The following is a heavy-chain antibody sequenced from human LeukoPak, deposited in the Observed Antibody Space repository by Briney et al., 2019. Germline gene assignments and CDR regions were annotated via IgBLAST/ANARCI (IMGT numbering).Heavy chain of an antibody. V-gene: IGHV3-30-3*01. J-gene: IGHJ4*02. CDR3: ARGAGGLRFLEWLLSYFDY. Sequence: PGGSLRLSCAASGFTFSSYAMHWVRQAPGEGLEWVAVISYDGSNKYYADSVKGRFTISRDNSKNTLYLQMNSLRAEDTAVYYCARGAGGLRFLEWLLSYFDYWGQGTLVTVSS. D-gene: IGHD3-3*01. CDR1: GFTFSSYA. CDR2: ISYDGSNK.